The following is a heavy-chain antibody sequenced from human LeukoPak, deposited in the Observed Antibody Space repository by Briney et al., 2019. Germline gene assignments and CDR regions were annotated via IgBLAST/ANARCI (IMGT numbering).Heavy chain of an antibody. CDR1: GYTFTSYY. Sequence: ASVKVSCKASGYTFTSYYMHWVRQAPGQGLEWMGWISAYNGNTNYAQKLQGRVTVTTDTSTSTAYMELRSLRSDDTAVYYCARDFYSSSWRPNWFDPWGQGTLVTVSS. CDR3: ARDFYSSSWRPNWFDP. D-gene: IGHD6-13*01. CDR2: ISAYNGNT. J-gene: IGHJ5*02. V-gene: IGHV1-18*04.